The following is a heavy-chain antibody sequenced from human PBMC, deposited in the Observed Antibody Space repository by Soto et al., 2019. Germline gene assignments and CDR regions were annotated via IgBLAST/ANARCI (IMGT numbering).Heavy chain of an antibody. CDR2: IYGSGGSGST. V-gene: IGHV4-31*11. J-gene: IGHJ4*02. CDR1: DYSLTSGGYY. CDR3: ARKQEGYFSGSDY. D-gene: IGHD2-15*01. Sequence: PSVTLSLTCAGTDYSLTSGGYYWRWIRHHPGKGLEWLGYIYGSGGSGSTLYNPSLKSRITLSVDTSKTQFSLNLSSVTVADTAVYFCARKQEGYFSGSDYWGQGTLVTVSA.